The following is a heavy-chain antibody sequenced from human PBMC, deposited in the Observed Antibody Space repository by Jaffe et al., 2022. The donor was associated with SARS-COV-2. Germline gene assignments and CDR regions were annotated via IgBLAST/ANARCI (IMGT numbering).Heavy chain of an antibody. D-gene: IGHD4-17*01. Sequence: QVQLVESGGGVVQPGRSLRLSCAASGFTFSSYAMHWVRQAPGKGLEWVAVISYDGSNKYYADSVKGRFTISRDNSKNTLYLQMNSLRAEDTAVYYCARGYGDYAPHFDYWGQGTLVTVSS. V-gene: IGHV3-30-3*01. CDR2: ISYDGSNK. J-gene: IGHJ4*02. CDR1: GFTFSSYA. CDR3: ARGYGDYAPHFDY.